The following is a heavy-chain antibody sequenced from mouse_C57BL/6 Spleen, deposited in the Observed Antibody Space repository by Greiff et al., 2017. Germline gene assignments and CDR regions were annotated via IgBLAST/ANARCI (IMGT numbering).Heavy chain of an antibody. CDR3: TRGSSGYDWFAY. D-gene: IGHD3-2*02. V-gene: IGHV5-9-1*02. CDR2: ISSGGDYI. J-gene: IGHJ3*01. Sequence: EAKLMESGEGLVKPGGSLKLSCAASGFTFSSYAMSWVRQTPEKRLEWVAYISSGGDYIYYADTVKGRFTISRDNARNTLYLQMSSLKSEDTAMYYCTRGSSGYDWFAYWGQGTLVTVSA. CDR1: GFTFSSYA.